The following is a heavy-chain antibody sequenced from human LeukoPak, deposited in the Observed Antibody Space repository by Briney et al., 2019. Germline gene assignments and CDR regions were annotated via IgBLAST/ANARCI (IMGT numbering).Heavy chain of an antibody. CDR2: VDTEDGET. CDR1: GGTFSSYA. D-gene: IGHD3-3*01. J-gene: IGHJ4*02. CDR3: ATVPTVPTYYDFWSGYYDY. V-gene: IGHV1-69-2*01. Sequence: ASVKVSCKASGGTFSSYAISWVQQAPGKGLEWMGLVDTEDGETIYAEKFQGRVTITADTSTDTAYMELSSLRSEDTAVYYCATVPTVPTYYDFWSGYYDYWGQGTLVTVSS.